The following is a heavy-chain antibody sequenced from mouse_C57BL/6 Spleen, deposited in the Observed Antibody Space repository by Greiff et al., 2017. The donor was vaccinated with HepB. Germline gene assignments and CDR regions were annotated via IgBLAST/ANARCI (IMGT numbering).Heavy chain of an antibody. Sequence: DVKLQESGPGLVKPSQSLSLTCSVTGYSITSGYYWNWIRQFPGNKLEWMGYISYDGSNNYNPSLKNRISITRDTSKNQFFLKLNSVTTEDTATYYCARGTIYYYGSRDYYAMDYWGQGTSVTVSS. CDR1: GYSITSGYY. CDR2: ISYDGSN. V-gene: IGHV3-6*01. J-gene: IGHJ4*01. CDR3: ARGTIYYYGSRDYYAMDY. D-gene: IGHD1-1*01.